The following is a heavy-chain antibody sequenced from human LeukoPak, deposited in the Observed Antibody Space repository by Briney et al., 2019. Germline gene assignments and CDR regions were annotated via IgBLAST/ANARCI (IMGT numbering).Heavy chain of an antibody. D-gene: IGHD3-10*01. CDR1: GVSISSYY. V-gene: IGHV4-59*01. J-gene: IGHJ4*02. CDR2: IYYSGST. CDR3: ASVDGSAHNLDY. Sequence: SETLSLTCTVSGVSISSYYWSWIRQPPGKGLEWIGYIYYSGSTNYYPSLKSRVTISLDTSKNQLLFMLRPGTAEDEAVYYCASVDGSAHNLDYWGQGTLVTVSS.